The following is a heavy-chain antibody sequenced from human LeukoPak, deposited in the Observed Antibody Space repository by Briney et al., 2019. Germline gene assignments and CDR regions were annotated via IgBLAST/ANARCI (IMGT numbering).Heavy chain of an antibody. D-gene: IGHD3-22*01. CDR2: IYYSGST. V-gene: IGHV4-59*08. CDR3: ARQDYYDSSGLFGTYFDY. Sequence: PSGNLSLTCPVSGGSLSSYYWGWVRQPPGEGLEWVWFIYYSGSTNYNPSLKSRATISVDTSKNQFSLKLSSVTAADTAVYYCARQDYYDSSGLFGTYFDYWGQGTLVTVSS. J-gene: IGHJ4*02. CDR1: GGSLSSYY.